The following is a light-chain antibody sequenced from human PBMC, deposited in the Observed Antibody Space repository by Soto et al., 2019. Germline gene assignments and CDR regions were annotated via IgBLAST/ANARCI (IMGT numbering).Light chain of an antibody. Sequence: DIQMTQSPSTLSGSVGDRATITSRASQTISSWLAWYQQKPGKAPKLLIYKASTLKSGVPSRFSGSGSGTEFTLTISSLQPDDFATYYCQHYNSYSEAFGQGTKVDIK. CDR2: KAS. V-gene: IGKV1-5*03. CDR1: QTISSW. CDR3: QHYNSYSEA. J-gene: IGKJ1*01.